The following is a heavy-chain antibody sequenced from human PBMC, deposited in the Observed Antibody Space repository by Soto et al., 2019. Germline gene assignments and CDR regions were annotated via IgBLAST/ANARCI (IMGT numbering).Heavy chain of an antibody. CDR3: ARAKLSNDAFDI. J-gene: IGHJ3*02. V-gene: IGHV5-51*01. D-gene: IGHD5-18*01. CDR1: GYSFSSYW. CDR2: IYPGDSDT. Sequence: GASLKISCKGSGYSFSSYWIGWVRQMPGKGLEWMGIIYPGDSDTRYSPSFQGQVTISADKSISTAYLQWSSLEASDTAMYYCARAKLSNDAFDIWGQGTMVTVSS.